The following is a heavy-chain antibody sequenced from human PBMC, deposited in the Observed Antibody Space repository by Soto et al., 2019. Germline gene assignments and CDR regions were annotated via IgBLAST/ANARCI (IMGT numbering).Heavy chain of an antibody. J-gene: IGHJ3*02. Sequence: SETLSLTCTVFGGSISSSSYYWGWIRQPPGKGLEWIGSIYYSGSTYYNPSLKSRVTISVDTSKNQFSLKLSSVTAADTAVYYCATDKTADAFDIWGQGTMVTVSS. V-gene: IGHV4-39*01. CDR2: IYYSGST. CDR1: GGSISSSSYY. CDR3: ATDKTADAFDI.